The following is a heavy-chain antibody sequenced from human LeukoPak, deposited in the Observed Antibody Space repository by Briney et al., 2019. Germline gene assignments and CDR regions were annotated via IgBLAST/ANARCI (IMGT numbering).Heavy chain of an antibody. Sequence: PSETLSLTCTVSGGSISSYYWSWIRQPPGKGLEWIGYIYYIGSTNYNPSLKSRVTISVDTSKNQFSLKLSSVTAADTAVYYCARGKIVGATPCAFDIWGQGTMVTVSS. CDR1: GGSISSYY. CDR2: IYYIGST. J-gene: IGHJ3*02. V-gene: IGHV4-59*01. D-gene: IGHD1-26*01. CDR3: ARGKIVGATPCAFDI.